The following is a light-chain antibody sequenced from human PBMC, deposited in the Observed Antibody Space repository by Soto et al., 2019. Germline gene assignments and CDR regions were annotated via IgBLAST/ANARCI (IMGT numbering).Light chain of an antibody. Sequence: QSVLTQPPSVSEAPGQRVTISCPGSSSNIGAGYEAHWYQQVPGTAPKLLIYENNNRPSVVPDRFSGSKSGTSASLAITGLQAEDEAEYYCQSYDSSLSGYVVGTGTKLTVL. CDR1: SSNIGAGYE. CDR3: QSYDSSLSGYV. J-gene: IGLJ1*01. V-gene: IGLV1-40*01. CDR2: ENN.